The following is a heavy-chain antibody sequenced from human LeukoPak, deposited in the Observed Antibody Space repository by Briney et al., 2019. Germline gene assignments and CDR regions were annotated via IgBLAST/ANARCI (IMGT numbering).Heavy chain of an antibody. D-gene: IGHD1-26*01. CDR1: GFTFSNYA. Sequence: GGSLRLSCTASGFTFSNYAMDWVRQAPGKGLEWVSAISGSGGSTYYADSVKGRFTISRDNSKNTLYLQMNSLRAEDTAVYYCAKSGEWELPNLFDYWGQGTLVTVSS. CDR2: ISGSGGST. CDR3: AKSGEWELPNLFDY. J-gene: IGHJ4*02. V-gene: IGHV3-23*01.